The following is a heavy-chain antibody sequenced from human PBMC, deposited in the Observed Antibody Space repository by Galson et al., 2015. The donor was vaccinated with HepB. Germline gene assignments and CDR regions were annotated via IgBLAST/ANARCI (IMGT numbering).Heavy chain of an antibody. J-gene: IGHJ6*02. CDR2: IYSGGVT. CDR3: ARDEYSLIPWNYYGMDV. Sequence: SLRLSCAASGFTVSSYYINWVRQAPGKGLEWVSIIYSGGVTYYADSVKGRFTISRDHSKNTLYLQMNSLRTEDTAVYYCARDEYSLIPWNYYGMDVWGQGTTVTVSS. CDR1: GFTVSSYY. D-gene: IGHD4-11*01. V-gene: IGHV3-66*02.